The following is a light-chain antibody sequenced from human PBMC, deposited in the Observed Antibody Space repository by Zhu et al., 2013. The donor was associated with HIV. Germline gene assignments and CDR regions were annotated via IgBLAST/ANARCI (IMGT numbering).Light chain of an antibody. J-gene: IGKJ2*01. V-gene: IGKV1-13*02. CDR1: QTINTW. CDR2: DAS. CDR3: QQLKTYPRS. Sequence: AIQLTQSPSSLSASVGDRVTITCRASQTINTWLAWYQQNNVGAPKLLIYDASSLESGVPSRFSGSGSGTEFTLTISSLQPEDFATYYCQQLKTYPRSFGQGTKVEI.